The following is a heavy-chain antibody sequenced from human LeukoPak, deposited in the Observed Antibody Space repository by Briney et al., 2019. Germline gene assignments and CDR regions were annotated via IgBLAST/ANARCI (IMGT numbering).Heavy chain of an antibody. CDR2: NRYDGSNK. CDR3: AKARGNYGSGGYYFDQ. V-gene: IGHV3-30*02. Sequence: PGGSLRLSCAASGFTFSSYWMNWVRQAPGKGLEWVAFNRYDGSNKDYADSVKGRFTISRDNSKNTLYLQMDSLRAEDTAVYYCAKARGNYGSGGYYFDQWGQGTLVTVSS. CDR1: GFTFSSYW. D-gene: IGHD3-10*01. J-gene: IGHJ4*02.